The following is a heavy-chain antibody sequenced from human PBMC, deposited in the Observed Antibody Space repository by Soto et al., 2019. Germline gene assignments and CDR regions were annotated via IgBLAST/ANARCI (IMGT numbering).Heavy chain of an antibody. J-gene: IGHJ6*02. Sequence: PGGSLRLSCAASGFTFSDSYMSWIRQAPGKGLEWISYITFSGNTVYYADSLKGRFTISRDNAKNSLYLQMNRLRAEDTAVYYCARVSWREKYGMDVWAQGTTVTVSS. CDR1: GFTFSDSY. CDR2: ITFSGNTV. V-gene: IGHV3-11*01. CDR3: ARVSWREKYGMDV.